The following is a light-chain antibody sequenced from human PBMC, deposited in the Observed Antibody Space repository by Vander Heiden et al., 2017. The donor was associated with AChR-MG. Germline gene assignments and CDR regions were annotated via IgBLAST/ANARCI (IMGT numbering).Light chain of an antibody. J-gene: IGKJ5*01. V-gene: IGKV3-20*01. CDR1: QDITAAF. CDR2: GAS. CDR3: QQYGSSAIT. Sequence: EIVLTQFPGTLSLSPGERATLSCRASQDITAAFLAWYQQKPGQAPRLLIYGASSRVTGIPDRFSGSGSGTDFTLTITRLEPEDFAMYYCQQYGSSAITFGQGTRLEIK.